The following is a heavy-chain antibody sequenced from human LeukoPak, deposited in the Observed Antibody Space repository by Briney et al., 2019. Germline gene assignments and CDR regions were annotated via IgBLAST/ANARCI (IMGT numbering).Heavy chain of an antibody. CDR2: IDTNTGAT. CDR1: GYTFTAYY. Sequence: GASVKVSCKASGYTFTAYYIHWVRQAPGQGLAWMGWIDTNTGATKYAQQFQGRVTITRDTSTGTAYMELSSLISGDTALYYCASEAFCAGGSCNVQRVASWGPGTLVTVSS. CDR3: ASEAFCAGGSCNVQRVAS. J-gene: IGHJ4*02. D-gene: IGHD2-8*02. V-gene: IGHV1-2*02.